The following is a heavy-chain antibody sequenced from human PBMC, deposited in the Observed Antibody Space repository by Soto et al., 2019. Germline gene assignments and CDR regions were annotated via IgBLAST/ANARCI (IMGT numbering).Heavy chain of an antibody. CDR2: VYYRGNA. CDR1: DDSINSDKYY. CDR3: ARLEGLATISYYFDF. Sequence: SETLSLTCSVSDDSINSDKYYWGWIRQPPGKGLEWIGSVYYRGNAYYNPSLQTRVTISLDKSKSQFSLKLNSVTAADSALYFCARLEGLATISYYFDFWGPGALVTVPQ. J-gene: IGHJ4*02. D-gene: IGHD3-9*01. V-gene: IGHV4-39*01.